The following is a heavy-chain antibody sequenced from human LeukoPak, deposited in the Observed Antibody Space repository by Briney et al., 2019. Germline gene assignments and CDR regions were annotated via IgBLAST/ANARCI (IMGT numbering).Heavy chain of an antibody. CDR1: GFTSGDYA. Sequence: GGSLRLSCTACGFTSGDYAMSWFRQAPGRGLEWVSSISGNAVGTYYADSVKGRFTISRDNSKNSLYLQMNSPRAEDTAVYYCAIGRIQLRHHPYYFDYWGQGTLVTVSS. CDR3: AIGRIQLRHHPYYFDY. J-gene: IGHJ4*02. D-gene: IGHD5-18*01. CDR2: ISGNAVGT. V-gene: IGHV3-23*01.